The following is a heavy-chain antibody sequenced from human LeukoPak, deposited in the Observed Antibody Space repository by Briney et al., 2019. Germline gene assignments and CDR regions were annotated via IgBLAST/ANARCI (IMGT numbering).Heavy chain of an antibody. CDR2: ISAYNADT. CDR1: DSTFTPYG. V-gene: IGHV1-18*01. CDR3: ARRLVLTGCSPRGQHCFDD. Sequence: APVRVSYTAADSTFTPYGISWVRQSPGQRLEWLGWISAYNADTNYAQNLQGRLTVTTDTSTSTAYMGLRGLSFDDAAVYYCARRLVLTGCSPRGQHCFDDWGQGTLVIVSS. J-gene: IGHJ4*02. D-gene: IGHD3-9*01.